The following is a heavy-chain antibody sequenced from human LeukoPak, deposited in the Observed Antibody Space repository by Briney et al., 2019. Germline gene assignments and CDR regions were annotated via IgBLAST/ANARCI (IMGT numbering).Heavy chain of an antibody. V-gene: IGHV3-21*01. CDR3: ARDRGAYYYDSSGYYFDY. CDR2: ISSSSSSYK. J-gene: IGHJ4*02. Sequence: GGSLRLSCAASGFTFSSYSMNWVRQAPGKGLEWVSSISSSSSSYKYYADSVKGRFTISRDNAKNSLYLQMNSLRAEDTAVYYCARDRGAYYYDSSGYYFDYWGQGTLVTVSS. CDR1: GFTFSSYS. D-gene: IGHD3-22*01.